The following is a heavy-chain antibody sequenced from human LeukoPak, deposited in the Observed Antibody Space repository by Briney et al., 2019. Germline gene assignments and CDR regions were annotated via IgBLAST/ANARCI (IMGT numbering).Heavy chain of an antibody. CDR1: GGSISSYY. CDR3: AGENHSNYYYYYMDV. CDR2: IYTSGST. D-gene: IGHD4-11*01. Sequence: SETLSLTCTVSGGSISSYYWSWIRQPAGKGLEWIGRIYTSGSTNYNPSLKSRVTMSVDTSKNQFSLKLSSVTAADTAVYYCAGENHSNYYYYYMDVWGKGTTVTVSS. V-gene: IGHV4-4*07. J-gene: IGHJ6*03.